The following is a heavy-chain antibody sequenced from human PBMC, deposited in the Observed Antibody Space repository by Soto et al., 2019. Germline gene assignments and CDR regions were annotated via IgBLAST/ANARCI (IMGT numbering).Heavy chain of an antibody. CDR1: GYTFTDYY. CDR3: ARGSSVAFDY. D-gene: IGHD2-21*01. J-gene: IGHJ4*02. V-gene: IGHV1-46*01. Sequence: QVQLVQSGAEVKKPGASVKVSCKASGYTFTDYYMHWVRQAPGQGLEWMGFINPNGGSTTYLQKFQGRVPMTRDTSTSTVYMDLSSLRSEDTAVYYCARGSSVAFDYWGQGTLVTVSS. CDR2: INPNGGST.